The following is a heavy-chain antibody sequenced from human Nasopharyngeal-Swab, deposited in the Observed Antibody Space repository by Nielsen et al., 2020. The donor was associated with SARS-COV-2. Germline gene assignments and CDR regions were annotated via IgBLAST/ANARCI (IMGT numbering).Heavy chain of an antibody. CDR2: ISSSSYI. D-gene: IGHD3-22*01. CDR1: GFTFSSYS. CDR3: ARDGPYYYDSSGYYPIDY. Sequence: GESLKISCAASGFTFSSYSMNWVRQAPGKGLEWVSSISSSSYIYYADSVKGRFTISRDNAKNSLYLQMNSLRAEDTAVYYCARDGPYYYDSSGYYPIDYWGQGTLVTVSS. J-gene: IGHJ4*02. V-gene: IGHV3-21*01.